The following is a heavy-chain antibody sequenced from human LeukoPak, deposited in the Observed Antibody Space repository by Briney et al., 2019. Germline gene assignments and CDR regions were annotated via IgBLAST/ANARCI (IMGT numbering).Heavy chain of an antibody. CDR2: IYYSGST. CDR1: GGSISSSSYY. D-gene: IGHD4-17*01. J-gene: IGHJ4*02. V-gene: IGHV4-39*01. CDR3: ARIPDYGDYYFDY. Sequence: SETLSLTCTVSGGSISSSSYYWGWIRQPPGKGLERFGSIYYSGSTYYNPSLKSRVTISVDTSKNQFSLKLSSVTAADTAVYYCARIPDYGDYYFDYWGQGTLVTVSS.